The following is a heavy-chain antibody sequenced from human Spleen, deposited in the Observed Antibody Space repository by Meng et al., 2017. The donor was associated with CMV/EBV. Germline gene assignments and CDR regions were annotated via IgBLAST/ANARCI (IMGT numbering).Heavy chain of an antibody. V-gene: IGHV1-18*01. CDR2: ISAYTSNT. D-gene: IGHD3-22*01. CDR3: ARDLGHYYDSSGYYYFDY. Sequence: ASVKVSCKASGYTFTNFGISWVRQAPGQGLEWMGWISAYTSNTNYAQNLQGRVTMTTDTSTTTAYMELRSLRSDDTAVYYCARDLGHYYDSSGYYYFDYWGQGTLVTVSS. CDR1: GYTFTNFG. J-gene: IGHJ4*02.